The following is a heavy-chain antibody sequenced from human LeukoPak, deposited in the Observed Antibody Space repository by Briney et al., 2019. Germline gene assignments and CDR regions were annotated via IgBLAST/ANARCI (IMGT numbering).Heavy chain of an antibody. D-gene: IGHD6-13*01. J-gene: IGHJ5*02. CDR1: GDTITSDDYY. CDR2: IYYTGSA. V-gene: IGHV4-31*03. Sequence: SETLSLTCSVSGDTITSDDYYWSWIRQVPGKGLEWVAYIYYTGSADYNPSLRSRVSISVDTSKNQFSLKLSSVTAADTAVYYCAREDSSWYNWFDPWGQGTLVTVSS. CDR3: AREDSSWYNWFDP.